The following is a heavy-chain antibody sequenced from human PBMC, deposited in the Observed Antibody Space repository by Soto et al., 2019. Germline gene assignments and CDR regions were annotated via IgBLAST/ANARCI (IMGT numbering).Heavy chain of an antibody. CDR2: INPSGGST. Sequence: GASVKVSCKASGYTFTSYYMHWVRQAPGQGLEWMGIINPSGGSTSYAQKFQGRVTMTRDTSTSTVYMELSSLRSEDTAVYYCARDVPTLLDYGFRSPPAYYYYGMDVWGQGTTVTVSS. D-gene: IGHD3-3*01. J-gene: IGHJ6*02. V-gene: IGHV1-46*01. CDR1: GYTFTSYY. CDR3: ARDVPTLLDYGFRSPPAYYYYGMDV.